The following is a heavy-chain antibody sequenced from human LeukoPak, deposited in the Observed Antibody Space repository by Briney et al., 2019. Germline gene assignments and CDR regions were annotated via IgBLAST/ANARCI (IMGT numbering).Heavy chain of an antibody. J-gene: IGHJ4*02. Sequence: ASVTVSCTASGYTFSSCAINWVRQAPGQGLEYMGWIDTKTGNPTYAQGFTGRFVFSLDTSVSTAYLQISSLKAEDTAVYYCAIHPSDSSGYFSYWGQGALVTVS. CDR3: AIHPSDSSGYFSY. D-gene: IGHD3-22*01. CDR1: GYTFSSCA. CDR2: IDTKTGNP. V-gene: IGHV7-4-1*02.